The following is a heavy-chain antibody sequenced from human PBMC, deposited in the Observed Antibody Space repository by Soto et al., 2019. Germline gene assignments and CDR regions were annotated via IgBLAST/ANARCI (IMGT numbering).Heavy chain of an antibody. CDR1: GGSIDNYY. CDR3: ARGTLFDY. J-gene: IGHJ4*02. CDR2: NYYSGST. V-gene: IGHV4-59*01. Sequence: SETLSLTCTVSGGSIDNYYWSWIRQPPGKGLEWIGYNYYSGSTNYNPSLKSRVTISVDTSKNQFSLKLSSVTAADTAVYYCARGTLFDYWGQGTLVTVSS.